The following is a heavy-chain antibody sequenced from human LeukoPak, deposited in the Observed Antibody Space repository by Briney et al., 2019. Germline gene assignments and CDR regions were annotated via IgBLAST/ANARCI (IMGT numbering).Heavy chain of an antibody. Sequence: GRSLRLSCAASGFTFDDYAMHWVRQAPGKGLEWVSGISWNSGSINYADSVKGRFTISRDNAKNSLYLQMNSLRAEDTAVYYCARVSCSGGSCLDYWGQGTLVTVSS. CDR1: GFTFDDYA. CDR2: ISWNSGSI. CDR3: ARVSCSGGSCLDY. V-gene: IGHV3-9*01. J-gene: IGHJ4*02. D-gene: IGHD2-15*01.